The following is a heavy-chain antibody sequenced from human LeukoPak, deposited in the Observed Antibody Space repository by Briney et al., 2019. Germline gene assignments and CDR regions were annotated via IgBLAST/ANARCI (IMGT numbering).Heavy chain of an antibody. V-gene: IGHV1-2*02. D-gene: IGHD3-3*01. CDR2: INPNSGGT. CDR1: GYTFTGYY. CDR3: ARGVTIFGVDDYYYYYMDV. Sequence: ASVKVSCKASGYTFTGYYMHWVRQAPGQGLEWMGWINPNSGGTNYAQKFQGRVTMTRDTSISTAYMELSRLRSDDTAVYYCARGVTIFGVDDYYYYYMDVWGKGTTVTVSS. J-gene: IGHJ6*03.